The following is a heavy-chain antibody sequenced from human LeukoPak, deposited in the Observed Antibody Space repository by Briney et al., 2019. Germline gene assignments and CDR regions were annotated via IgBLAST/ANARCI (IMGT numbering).Heavy chain of an antibody. D-gene: IGHD6-13*01. CDR2: ISYDGSNK. V-gene: IGHV3-30-3*01. CDR1: GFTFSSYA. J-gene: IGHJ4*02. CDR3: ASQMTRAGYSSSWYDY. Sequence: PGRSLRLSCAASGFTFSSYAMHWVRQAPGKGLEWVAVISYDGSNKYYADPVKGRFTISRDNSKNTLYLQMNSLRAEDTTVYYCASQMTRAGYSSSWYDYWGQGTLVTVSS.